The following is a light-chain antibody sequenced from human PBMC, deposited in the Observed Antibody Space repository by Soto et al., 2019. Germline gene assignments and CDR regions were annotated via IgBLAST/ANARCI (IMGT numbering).Light chain of an antibody. J-gene: IGKJ2*01. V-gene: IGKV3-20*01. CDR2: GAS. CDR1: QSVSSRN. CDR3: LRYGDSPPAYT. Sequence: EIVLTQSPGTVSLSPGERATLSCRASQSVSSRNLAWYRQKPGQAPSLLIFGASNRPTGLPDRFSGSGSGTELPLTISRLWPEDCAVYYCLRYGDSPPAYTFGQGTKLEIK.